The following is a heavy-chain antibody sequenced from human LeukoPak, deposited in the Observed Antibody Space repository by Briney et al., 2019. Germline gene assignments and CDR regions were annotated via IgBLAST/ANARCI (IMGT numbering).Heavy chain of an antibody. CDR2: ISSSSSTI. CDR3: ARDRDY. V-gene: IGHV3-48*01. CDR1: GFTFSSYS. Sequence: GGSLRLSCAASGFTFSSYSMNWVRQAPGRGLEWVSYISSSSSTIYYADSVKGRFTISRDNAKNSLYLQMNSLRAEDTAVYYCARDRDYWGQGTLVTVSS. J-gene: IGHJ4*02.